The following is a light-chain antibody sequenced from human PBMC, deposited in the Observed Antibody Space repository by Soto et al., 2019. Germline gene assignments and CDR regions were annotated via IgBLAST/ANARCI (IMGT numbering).Light chain of an antibody. J-gene: IGKJ1*01. Sequence: LSASQGYRVSITCLGSHDISNYLNWYQRKPGKAPKLLMYDASNLETGVPSRFSGSGSGTDFTFTISFLQAEDIARYCCQVSEFLLRTFDELAKVAIK. CDR3: QVSEFLLRT. CDR2: DAS. V-gene: IGKV1-33*01. CDR1: HDISNY.